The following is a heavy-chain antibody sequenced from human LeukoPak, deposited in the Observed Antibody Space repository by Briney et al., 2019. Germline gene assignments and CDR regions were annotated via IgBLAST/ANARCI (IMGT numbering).Heavy chain of an antibody. V-gene: IGHV1-18*01. CDR2: ISAYNGNT. J-gene: IGHJ6*03. CDR1: GYTFTSYG. Sequence: GASVKVSRKASGYTFTSYGISWVRQAPGQGLEWLGWISAYNGNTNYAQKLQGRVTMTTDTSTSTAYMELSSLRSEDTAVYYCARNTNWNDIVYYYMDVWGKGTTVTVSS. CDR3: ARNTNWNDIVYYYMDV. D-gene: IGHD1-1*01.